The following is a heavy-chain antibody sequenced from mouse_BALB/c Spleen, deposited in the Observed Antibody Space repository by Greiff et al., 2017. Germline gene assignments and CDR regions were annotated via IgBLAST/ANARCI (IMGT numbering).Heavy chain of an antibody. Sequence: EVKVVESGGGLVKPGGSLKLSCAASGFTFSSYAMSWVRQSPEKRLEWVAEISSGGSYTYYPDTVTGRFTISRDNAKNTLYLEMSSLRSEDTAMYYCARDTTARYFDVWGAGTTVTVSS. J-gene: IGHJ1*01. D-gene: IGHD1-2*01. V-gene: IGHV5-9-4*01. CDR2: ISSGGSYT. CDR1: GFTFSSYA. CDR3: ARDTTARYFDV.